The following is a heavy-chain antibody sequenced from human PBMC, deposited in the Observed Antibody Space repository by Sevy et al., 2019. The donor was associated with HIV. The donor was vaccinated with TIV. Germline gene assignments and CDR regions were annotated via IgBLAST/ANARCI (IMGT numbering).Heavy chain of an antibody. CDR3: ARDRQEGYFAY. V-gene: IGHV1-18*01. J-gene: IGHJ4*02. CDR1: GYTFNIYG. Sequence: ASVKVSCKATGYTFNIYGISWVRQAPGQGLEWMGWISPYTGNTNYAQKLQGRVTMTTDTSTSTAYMDLRSLRSDDTAVYYCARDRQEGYFAYWGQGTLVTVSS. CDR2: ISPYTGNT.